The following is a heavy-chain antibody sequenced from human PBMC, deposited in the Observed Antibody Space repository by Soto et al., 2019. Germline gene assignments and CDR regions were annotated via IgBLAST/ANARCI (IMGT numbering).Heavy chain of an antibody. J-gene: IGHJ5*02. Sequence: QVQLQKPAPGLVKPSDTLSLTCAVPGYSTSSGHWWGWIRKPPGKGLEWIGYTYTSGSTHYNPSLKSRVAMSVDTSKNQFSLKLSSVTAVDTAVYYCATYSGSPGWFDPWGQGTLVTVSS. CDR1: GYSTSSGHW. CDR3: ATYSGSPGWFDP. D-gene: IGHD1-26*01. V-gene: IGHV4-28*01. CDR2: TYTSGST.